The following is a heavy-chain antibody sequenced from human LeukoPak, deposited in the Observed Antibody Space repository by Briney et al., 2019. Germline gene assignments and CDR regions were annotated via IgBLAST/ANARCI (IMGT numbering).Heavy chain of an antibody. Sequence: PGGSLRLSCAASGFTFSSYWMSWVRQAPGKGLEWVANIKQDGSGKYYVDSVKGRFTISGDNAKNSLYLQMNSLRAEDTAVYYCARGGYSGYDSDYYGMDVWGQGTTVTVSS. CDR3: ARGGYSGYDSDYYGMDV. CDR1: GFTFSSYW. V-gene: IGHV3-7*01. D-gene: IGHD5-12*01. J-gene: IGHJ6*02. CDR2: IKQDGSGK.